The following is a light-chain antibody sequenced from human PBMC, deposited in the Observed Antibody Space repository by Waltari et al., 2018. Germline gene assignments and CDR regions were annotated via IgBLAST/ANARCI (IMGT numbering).Light chain of an antibody. V-gene: IGLV2-8*01. CDR2: EFT. Sequence: QSALTQPPSASGSPGPAVTISCTAPSGAVGSYVSWYQQHPGRAHKVLLFEFTKRPSGVPQLFSGSGSGNTASLTVSGLQAEDEADYYCSTYAGNDKLVFGGGTKVTVL. CDR3: STYAGNDKLV. CDR1: SGAVGSY. J-gene: IGLJ3*02.